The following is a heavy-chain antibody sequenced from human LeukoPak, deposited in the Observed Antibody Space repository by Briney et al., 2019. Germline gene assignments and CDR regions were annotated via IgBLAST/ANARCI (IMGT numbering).Heavy chain of an antibody. CDR1: EFTFSSYD. J-gene: IGHJ4*02. D-gene: IGHD3-22*01. CDR2: IWFDGSNK. CDR3: AKDLTYYYDISGSYYGYYFDY. Sequence: GRSLRLSCATSEFTFSSYDMHWVRQAPGKGLEWVAVIWFDGSNKYYADSVKGRFTISRDNSKNTLYLQMNSLRPEDTAVYYCAKDLTYYYDISGSYYGYYFDYWGQGTLVTVSS. V-gene: IGHV3-33*06.